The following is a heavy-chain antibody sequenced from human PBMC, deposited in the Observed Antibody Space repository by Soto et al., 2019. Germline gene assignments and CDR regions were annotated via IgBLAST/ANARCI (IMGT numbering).Heavy chain of an antibody. D-gene: IGHD2-15*01. Sequence: GGSLRLSCAASGFTFSSYGMHWVRQAPGKGLEWVAVISYDGSNKYYADSVKGRFTISRDNSKNTLYLQMNSLRAEDTAVYYCAKGGPLYCSGGSCPAPYYYYYYGMDVWGQGTTVTVSS. V-gene: IGHV3-30*18. CDR1: GFTFSSYG. J-gene: IGHJ6*02. CDR2: ISYDGSNK. CDR3: AKGGPLYCSGGSCPAPYYYYYYGMDV.